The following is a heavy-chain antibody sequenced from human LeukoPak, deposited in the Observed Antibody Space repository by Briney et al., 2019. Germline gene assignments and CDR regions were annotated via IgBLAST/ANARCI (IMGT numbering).Heavy chain of an antibody. V-gene: IGHV3-21*01. CDR1: GFTFSSYS. CDR3: ASCTYGGEQDYYYYYYMDV. J-gene: IGHJ6*03. D-gene: IGHD4-23*01. CDR2: ISSSSSYI. Sequence: GGSLRLSCAASGFTFSSYSMNWVRQAPGKGLEWVSSISSSSSYIYYADSVKGRFTISRDNAKNSLYLQMNSLRAEDTAVYYCASCTYGGEQDYYYYYYMDVWGKGTTVTVSS.